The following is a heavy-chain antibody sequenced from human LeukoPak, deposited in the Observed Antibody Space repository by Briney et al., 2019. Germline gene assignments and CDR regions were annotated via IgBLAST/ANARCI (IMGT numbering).Heavy chain of an antibody. J-gene: IGHJ4*02. Sequence: GASVKVSCKASGYTFTGYYMHWVRQAPGQGLEWMGWINPNSGGTNYAQKFQGRVTMTRDTSISTAYMELSRLRSDDAAVYYCARAQRIQLWSPFDYWGQGTLVTVSS. CDR3: ARAQRIQLWSPFDY. CDR2: INPNSGGT. V-gene: IGHV1-2*02. CDR1: GYTFTGYY. D-gene: IGHD5-18*01.